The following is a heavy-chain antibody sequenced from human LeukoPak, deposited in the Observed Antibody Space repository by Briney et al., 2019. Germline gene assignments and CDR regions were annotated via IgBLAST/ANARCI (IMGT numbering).Heavy chain of an antibody. CDR1: GGSISSYYW. V-gene: IGHV2-5*08. Sequence: TLSLTCTVSGGSISSYYWSWIRQPPGKALEWLALIYWDDDKRYSPSLKSRLTITKDTSKNQVVLTMTNMDPVDTATYYCAHSRLLRIFDYWGQGTLVTVSS. D-gene: IGHD6-25*01. CDR2: IYWDDDK. CDR3: AHSRLLRIFDY. J-gene: IGHJ4*02.